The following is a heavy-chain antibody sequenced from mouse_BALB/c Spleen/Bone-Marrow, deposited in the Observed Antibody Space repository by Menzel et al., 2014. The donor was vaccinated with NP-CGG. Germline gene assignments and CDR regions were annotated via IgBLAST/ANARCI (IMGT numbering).Heavy chain of an antibody. CDR2: IWSGGST. D-gene: IGHD1-2*01. CDR1: GFSLTSYG. V-gene: IGHV2-2*02. Sequence: VKLVESGPGLVRPSQSLSITCTVSGFSLTSYGVHWVRQSPGKGLEWLGAIWSGGSTDYNAAFISRLSISKDNSKSQVFFKMNSLQANDTAIYYCASTTALYYYAMDYWGQGTSVTVSS. CDR3: ASTTALYYYAMDY. J-gene: IGHJ4*01.